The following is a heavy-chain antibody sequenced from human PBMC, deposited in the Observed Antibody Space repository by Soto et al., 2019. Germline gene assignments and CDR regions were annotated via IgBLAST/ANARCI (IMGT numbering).Heavy chain of an antibody. Sequence: QVQLVQSGAEVKKPGASVKVSCKASGYTFTSYYMHWVRQAPGQGLEWMGIINPSGGSTSYARKFQGRVTMTRDTSTSTVYMELSSLRSEDTAVYYCARAPLTTVTTSSSYYYYMDVWGKGTTVTVSS. CDR3: ARAPLTTVTTSSSYYYYMDV. CDR2: INPSGGST. D-gene: IGHD4-17*01. CDR1: GYTFTSYY. V-gene: IGHV1-46*03. J-gene: IGHJ6*03.